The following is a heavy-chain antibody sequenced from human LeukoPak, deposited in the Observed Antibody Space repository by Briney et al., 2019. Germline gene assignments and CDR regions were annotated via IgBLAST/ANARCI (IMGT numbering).Heavy chain of an antibody. J-gene: IGHJ6*02. D-gene: IGHD6-19*01. CDR1: GGSISSYD. V-gene: IGHV4-59*01. CDR2: IYYSGST. CDR3: ARERSIAVAAKGLYYYGMDV. Sequence: SETLSLTCTVSGGSISSYDWSWIRQPPGKGLEWIGYIYYSGSTNYNPSLKSRVTISVDTSKNQFSLKLSSVTAAVTAVYYCARERSIAVAAKGLYYYGMDVWGQGATVTVSS.